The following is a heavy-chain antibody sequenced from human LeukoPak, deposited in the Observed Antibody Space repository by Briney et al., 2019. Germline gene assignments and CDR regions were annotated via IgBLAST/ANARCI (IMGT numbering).Heavy chain of an antibody. V-gene: IGHV4-39*01. Sequence: SETLSLTCTVSGGSISSSSYYWGWIRQPPGKGLGWIGSIYYSGSTYYNPSLKSRVTISVDTSKNQFSLKLSSVTAADTAVYYCARHAYYDSSGTTTADWFDPWGQGTLVTVSS. CDR2: IYYSGST. CDR3: ARHAYYDSSGTTTADWFDP. CDR1: GGSISSSSYY. J-gene: IGHJ5*02. D-gene: IGHD3-22*01.